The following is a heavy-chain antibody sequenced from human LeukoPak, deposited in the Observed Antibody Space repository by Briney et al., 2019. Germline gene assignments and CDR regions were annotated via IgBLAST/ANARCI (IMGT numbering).Heavy chain of an antibody. V-gene: IGHV4-39*01. CDR1: GGSIRSSSYY. Sequence: SETLSLTCTVSGGSIRSSSYYWGWIRQPPGKGLEWIGSIYYSGSTNYDPSLKSRVTISVDTSKNQCSLKLTSMTAADTAVYYCATHVDTSMVKFDYWGQGNLVTVSS. CDR3: ATHVDTSMVKFDY. CDR2: IYYSGST. J-gene: IGHJ4*02. D-gene: IGHD5-18*01.